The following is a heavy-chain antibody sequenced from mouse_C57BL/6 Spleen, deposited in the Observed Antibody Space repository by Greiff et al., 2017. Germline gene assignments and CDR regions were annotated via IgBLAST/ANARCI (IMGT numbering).Heavy chain of an antibody. Sequence: VQLQESGPGLVQPSQSLSITCTVSGFSLTSYGVHWVRQSPGKGLEWLGVIWRGGSTDYNAAFMSRLSITQDNSKSQVFFKMNSLQADDTAIYYCAREDSNWFAYWGQGTLVTVSA. CDR3: AREDSNWFAY. D-gene: IGHD2-5*01. CDR2: IWRGGST. J-gene: IGHJ3*01. V-gene: IGHV2-5*01. CDR1: GFSLTSYG.